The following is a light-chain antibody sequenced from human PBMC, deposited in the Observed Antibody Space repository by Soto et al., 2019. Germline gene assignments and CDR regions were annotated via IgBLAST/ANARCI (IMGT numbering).Light chain of an antibody. CDR2: LNSDGTY. Sequence: QSVLTQSPSVSASLGASVKLTCTLTSGHSSFAVTWHQQQPEMGPRFLIKLNSDGTYTTPEGIPDRFSGSSSGAERYLTIASLHSEDEADYYCQTWGSGIQVFGGGTKLTVL. J-gene: IGLJ2*01. CDR1: SGHSSFA. CDR3: QTWGSGIQV. V-gene: IGLV4-69*01.